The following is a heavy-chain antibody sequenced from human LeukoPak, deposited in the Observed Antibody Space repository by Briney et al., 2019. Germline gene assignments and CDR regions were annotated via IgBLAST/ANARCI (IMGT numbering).Heavy chain of an antibody. CDR1: GGSISSSKW. Sequence: PWETLSLTCAVSGGSISSSKWGSWVRQPPGEGLEGIGVIYHSRSTNYNPSLKSRVTIAVDKSKNQFSLKLSSVTAADTAVYYWAREMRSSGWSHFDYWGQGTLVTVSS. CDR3: AREMRSSGWSHFDY. CDR2: IYHSRST. D-gene: IGHD6-19*01. J-gene: IGHJ4*02. V-gene: IGHV4-4*02.